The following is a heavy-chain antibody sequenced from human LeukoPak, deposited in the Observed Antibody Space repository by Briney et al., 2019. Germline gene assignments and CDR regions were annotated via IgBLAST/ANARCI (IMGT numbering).Heavy chain of an antibody. Sequence: SETLSLTCTVSGGSISSSSYYWGWIRQPPGKGLEWIGSIYYSGSTHYNPSLKSRVTISVDTSKNQFSLKLSSVTAADTAVYYCARLLGGSGSYRHKQYYFDYWGQGTLVTVSS. D-gene: IGHD3-10*01. V-gene: IGHV4-39*01. CDR1: GGSISSSSYY. CDR3: ARLLGGSGSYRHKQYYFDY. J-gene: IGHJ4*02. CDR2: IYYSGST.